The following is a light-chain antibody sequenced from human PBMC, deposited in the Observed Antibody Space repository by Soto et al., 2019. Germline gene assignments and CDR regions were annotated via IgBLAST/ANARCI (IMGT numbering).Light chain of an antibody. J-gene: IGKJ1*01. V-gene: IGKV3-20*01. CDR3: QQYGSSLWT. Sequence: EIVLTQSPGTLSLSPGERATLSCRASESVSSSFLAWYQQKPGQAPRLLIYGASIRATGIPDRFSGCGSGTDFTLTISRVEPEDFAVYYCQQYGSSLWTFGQGTKVEIK. CDR1: ESVSSSF. CDR2: GAS.